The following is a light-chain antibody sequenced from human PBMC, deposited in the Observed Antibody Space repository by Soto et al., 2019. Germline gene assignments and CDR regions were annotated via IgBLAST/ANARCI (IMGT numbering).Light chain of an antibody. V-gene: IGKV4-1*01. CDR2: WAS. CDR3: QQYYGAPLT. Sequence: DIVMTQSPDSLAVSLGERCTINCKTSQSVVSNNKKYLAWFQQKAGQPPKALIFWASTRESGVPDRFSGSGSGTDFTLTISSLQAEDVAVYYCQQYYGAPLTFGGGTKVEI. CDR1: QSVVSNNKKY. J-gene: IGKJ4*01.